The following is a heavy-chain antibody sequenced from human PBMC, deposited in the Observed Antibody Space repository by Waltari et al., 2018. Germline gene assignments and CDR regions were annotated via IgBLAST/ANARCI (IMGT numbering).Heavy chain of an antibody. D-gene: IGHD6-19*01. CDR3: AKERLAYYFDY. CDR1: GFTFSSSG. Sequence: VQLVESGGGVVQPGGSLRLSCAASGFTFSSSGIHWVRQAPGKGLEWGALIRYDGSNKEYADSVKGRFTISRDNSKNTLYLQMNSLRAEDTAVYYCAKERLAYYFDYWGQGTLVTVSS. J-gene: IGHJ4*02. V-gene: IGHV3-30*02. CDR2: IRYDGSNK.